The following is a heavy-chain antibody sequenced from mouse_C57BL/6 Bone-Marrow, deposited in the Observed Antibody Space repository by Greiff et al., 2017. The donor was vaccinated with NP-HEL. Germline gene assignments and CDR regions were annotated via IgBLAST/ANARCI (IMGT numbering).Heavy chain of an antibody. Sequence: VQLQQPGAELVKPGASVKLSCKASGYTFTSYLMHWVKQRPGRGLEWIGRFDPNSGGTKYNEKFKSKATLTVDKPSSTAYMQLNSLTSEDSAVYYCGRYYYDSSSFDYWGQGTTLTVSS. CDR3: GRYYYDSSSFDY. J-gene: IGHJ2*01. D-gene: IGHD1-1*01. V-gene: IGHV1-72*01. CDR2: FDPNSGGT. CDR1: GYTFTSYL.